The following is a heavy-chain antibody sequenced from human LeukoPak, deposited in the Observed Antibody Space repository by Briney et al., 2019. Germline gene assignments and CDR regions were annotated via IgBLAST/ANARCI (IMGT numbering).Heavy chain of an antibody. CDR3: ARGYNGAPFDY. J-gene: IGHJ4*02. Sequence: GGSLRLSCAASGFTFSSYDMHWVRQATGKGLEWVSAIGTAGDTYYPGSAKGRFSISRENAKNSLYLQMNSLRAGDTAVYYCARGYNGAPFDYWGQGTLVTVSS. V-gene: IGHV3-13*01. CDR2: IGTAGDT. D-gene: IGHD2-2*02. CDR1: GFTFSSYD.